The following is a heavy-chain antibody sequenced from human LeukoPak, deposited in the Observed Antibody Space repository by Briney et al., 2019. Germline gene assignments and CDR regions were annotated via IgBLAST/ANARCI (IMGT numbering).Heavy chain of an antibody. CDR1: GFTFSSYS. D-gene: IGHD2-15*01. CDR3: ARDVVVVAATELDAFDI. J-gene: IGHJ3*02. Sequence: PGGSLRLSCAASGFTFSSYSMNWVRHAPGKGLEWVSSISSSSSYIYYADSVKGRFTISRDNAKNSLYLQMNSLRAEDTAVYYCARDVVVVAATELDAFDIWGQGTMVTVSS. CDR2: ISSSSSYI. V-gene: IGHV3-21*01.